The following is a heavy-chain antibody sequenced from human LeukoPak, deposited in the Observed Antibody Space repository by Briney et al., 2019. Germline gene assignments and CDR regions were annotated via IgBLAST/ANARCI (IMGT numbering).Heavy chain of an antibody. CDR1: GFTFSSDG. D-gene: IGHD2-2*01. CDR2: IWYDGSNK. V-gene: IGHV3-33*01. J-gene: IGHJ3*02. CDR3: ARDPFCRSTSCLQNYYSSGSLMGGYAFDI. Sequence: GGSLRLSCAASGFTFSSDGTHWVRQAPGKGLEWGAVIWYDGSNKYYADSVKGRFTISRDNSKNTLDLQMNSLRAEDKAVYYCARDPFCRSTSCLQNYYSSGSLMGGYAFDIWGQGTMVTVSS.